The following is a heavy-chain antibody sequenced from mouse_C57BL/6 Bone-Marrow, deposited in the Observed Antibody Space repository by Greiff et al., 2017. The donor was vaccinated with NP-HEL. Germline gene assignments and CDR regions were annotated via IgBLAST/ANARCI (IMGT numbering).Heavy chain of an antibody. CDR2: IHPNSGST. D-gene: IGHD1-1*01. J-gene: IGHJ3*01. CDR1: GYTFTSYW. Sequence: QVQLQQPGAELVKPGASVKLSSKASGYTFTSYWMHWVKQRPGQGLEWIGMIHPNSGSTNYNEKFKSKATLTVDKSSSTAYMQLSSLTSEDSAVYYCANYYYGSSYLFAYWGQGTLVTVSA. V-gene: IGHV1-64*01. CDR3: ANYYYGSSYLFAY.